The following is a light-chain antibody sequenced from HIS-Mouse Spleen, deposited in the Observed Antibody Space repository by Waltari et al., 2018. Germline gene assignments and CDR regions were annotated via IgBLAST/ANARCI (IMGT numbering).Light chain of an antibody. CDR2: EVS. CDR1: SSYVGGYNY. Sequence: QSALTQPASVSGSPGQSITISCNGTSSYVGGYNYFSWYQHHPGKAPKLVIYEVSNRPSGVANRFSGPNSGHTASLTISALQAEDEADYYCSSYTSTSTLVFGGGTKLTVL. V-gene: IGLV2-14*01. CDR3: SSYTSTSTLV. J-gene: IGLJ3*02.